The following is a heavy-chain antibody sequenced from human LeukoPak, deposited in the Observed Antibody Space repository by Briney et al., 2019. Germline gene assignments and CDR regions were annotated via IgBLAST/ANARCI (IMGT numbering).Heavy chain of an antibody. CDR2: ISYDGSNK. V-gene: IGHV3-30*03. J-gene: IGHJ4*02. CDR1: GFTFSSYG. CDR3: AASGYGDYFDY. Sequence: GGSLRLSCAASGFTFSSYGMHWVRQAPGKGLEWVAVISYDGSNKYYADSVKGRFTISRDNAKNTLYLQMHSLRADDTAVYYCAASGYGDYFDYWGQGTLVTVSS. D-gene: IGHD6-13*01.